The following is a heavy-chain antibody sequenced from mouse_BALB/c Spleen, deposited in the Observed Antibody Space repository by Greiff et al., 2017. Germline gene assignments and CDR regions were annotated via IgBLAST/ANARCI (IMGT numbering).Heavy chain of an antibody. CDR2: IYPGNVNT. J-gene: IGHJ1*01. CDR1: GYTFTSYY. V-gene: IGHV1S56*01. CDR3: ARRYYYGSSRYFDV. D-gene: IGHD1-1*01. Sequence: VQGVESGPELVKPGASVRISCKASGYTFTSYYIHWVKQRPGQGLEWIGWIYPGNVNTKYNEKFKGKATLTADKSSSTAYMQLSSLTSEDSAVYFCARRYYYGSSRYFDVWGAGTTVTVSS.